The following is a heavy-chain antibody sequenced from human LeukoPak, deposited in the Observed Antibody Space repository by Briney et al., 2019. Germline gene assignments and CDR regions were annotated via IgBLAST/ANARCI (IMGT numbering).Heavy chain of an antibody. CDR2: LNPNTGHA. J-gene: IGHJ4*02. CDR1: AYDFTGYY. CDR3: AKGRDGADRIIL. Sequence: ASVKVSCKVVAYDFTGYYIHWVRQAPGQGPEWMGRLNPNTGHAVYAFKFQGRVTITRDTSSSTAYMEVTRLTSDDTALYYCAKGRDGADRIILWGQGTLVTVSS. D-gene: IGHD5-24*01. V-gene: IGHV1-2*06.